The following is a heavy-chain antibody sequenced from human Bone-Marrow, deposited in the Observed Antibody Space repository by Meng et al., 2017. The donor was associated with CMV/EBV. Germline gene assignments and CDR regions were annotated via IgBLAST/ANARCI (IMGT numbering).Heavy chain of an antibody. CDR1: GGSISSGDYY. Sequence: SETLSLTCTVSGGSISSGDYYWSWIRQPPGKGLEWIGYIYYSGSTYYNPSLKSRVTISVDTAKNQFSLKLSSVTAADTAVYYCARAGGGGLLHYYGMEVWGQGTMVTVSS. V-gene: IGHV4-30-4*08. CDR2: IYYSGST. D-gene: IGHD2-15*01. J-gene: IGHJ6*02. CDR3: ARAGGGGLLHYYGMEV.